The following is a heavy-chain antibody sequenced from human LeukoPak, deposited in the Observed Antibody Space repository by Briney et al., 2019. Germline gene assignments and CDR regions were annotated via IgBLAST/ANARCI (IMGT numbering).Heavy chain of an antibody. V-gene: IGHV4-59*01. CDR3: ARVGSSSSRFFDQ. Sequence: PSETLSLTCTVSGGSISSLFWSWLRQPPGKGLEWIGSIHYSGTTNYYPSLKSRVTIALDTSKNQFSLKLNSVTAADTAVYYCARVGSSSSRFFDQWGQGTLVTVSS. D-gene: IGHD6-6*01. J-gene: IGHJ4*02. CDR2: IHYSGTT. CDR1: GGSISSLF.